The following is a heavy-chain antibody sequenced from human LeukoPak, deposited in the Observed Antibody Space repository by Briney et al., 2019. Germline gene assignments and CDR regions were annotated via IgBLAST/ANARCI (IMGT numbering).Heavy chain of an antibody. CDR2: ISYDGSNK. J-gene: IGHJ4*02. CDR1: GFTFSSYG. D-gene: IGHD3-10*01. CDR3: AKDHFYGDGSGSYSY. V-gene: IGHV3-30*18. Sequence: GGSLRLSCAASGFTFSSYGMHWVRQAPGKGLEWVAVISYDGSNKYYADSVKGRFTISRDNSKNTLYLQMNSLRAEDTAVYYCAKDHFYGDGSGSYSYWGQGTLVTVSS.